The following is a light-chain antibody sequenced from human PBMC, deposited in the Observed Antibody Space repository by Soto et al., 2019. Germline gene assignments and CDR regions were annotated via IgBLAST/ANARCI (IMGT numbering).Light chain of an antibody. V-gene: IGLV2-18*01. J-gene: IGLJ1*01. CDR3: PFV. Sequence: QSVLTQPPSVSGSPGQSVTISCTGTSGDIGSYNRVSWFQQPPGTAPQLMIYEVTNRPSGVPDRFSGSKPGNTASLTISGLQTEDETSNSTPFVFGTGTKV. CDR2: EVT. CDR1: SGDIGSYNR.